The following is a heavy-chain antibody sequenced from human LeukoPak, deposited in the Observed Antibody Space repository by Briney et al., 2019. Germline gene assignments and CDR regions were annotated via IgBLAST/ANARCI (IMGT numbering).Heavy chain of an antibody. V-gene: IGHV4-59*08. CDR1: GGSLITYN. D-gene: IGHD5-24*01. CDR3: AVNLRKHSFDI. Sequence: SEALSLTRTVSGGSLITYNWCWVRQTPGGGREWIRYIYYSVSTNYTPSLKSRVTISDDKSNNLFSLELSSVTAADTAVYCCAVNLRKHSFDIWGQGAMVTVSS. J-gene: IGHJ3*02. CDR2: IYYSVST.